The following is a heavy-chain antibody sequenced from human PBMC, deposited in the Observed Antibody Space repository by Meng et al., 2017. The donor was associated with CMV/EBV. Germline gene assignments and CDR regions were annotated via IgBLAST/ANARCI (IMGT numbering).Heavy chain of an antibody. J-gene: IGHJ5*02. V-gene: IGHV4-61*01. CDR3: AREAGMFDP. CDR2: IYYSGST. CDR1: GGSVSSGSYY. Sequence: SETLSLTCTVSGGSVSSGSYYWSWIRQPPGKGLEWIGYIYYSGSTNYNPSLNSRVTISVDTSKNQFSLKLSSVTAADTAVYYCAREAGMFDPWGQGTLVTVSS. D-gene: IGHD6-19*01.